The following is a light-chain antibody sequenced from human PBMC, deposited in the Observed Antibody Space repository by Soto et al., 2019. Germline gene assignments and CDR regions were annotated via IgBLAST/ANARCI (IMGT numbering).Light chain of an antibody. CDR1: SSNIGSNA. V-gene: IGLV1-44*01. CDR3: AAWDDSLNGFFV. CDR2: NDI. Sequence: SVLTQPPSTSGTPGQRVTISCSGSSSNIGSNAVTWHQQLPGTAPKLLIYNDIERPSGVPDRFSGSKSGTSASLAISGLQSEDEADYYCAAWDDSLNGFFVFGTGTRSPS. J-gene: IGLJ1*01.